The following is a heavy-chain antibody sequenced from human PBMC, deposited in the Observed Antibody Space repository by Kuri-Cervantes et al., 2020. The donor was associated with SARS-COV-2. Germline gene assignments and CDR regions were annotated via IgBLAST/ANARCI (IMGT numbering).Heavy chain of an antibody. Sequence: GESLKISCAASGFTFSSYSMNWVRQAPGKGLEWVSSISSSSSYIYYADSVKGRFTISRDNAKNSLYLQMNSLRAEDTAVDYCARVLLVGAKAFDIWGQGTMVTVSS. CDR1: GFTFSSYS. D-gene: IGHD1-26*01. V-gene: IGHV3-21*01. CDR2: ISSSSSYI. CDR3: ARVLLVGAKAFDI. J-gene: IGHJ3*02.